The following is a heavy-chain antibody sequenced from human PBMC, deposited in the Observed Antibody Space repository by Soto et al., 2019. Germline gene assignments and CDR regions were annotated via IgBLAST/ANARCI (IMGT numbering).Heavy chain of an antibody. CDR2: IIPILGIA. D-gene: IGHD2-8*01. Sequence: SVKVSCKASGGTFSSYTISWVRQAPGQGLEWMGRIIPILGIANYAQKFQGRVTITADKSTSTAYMELSSLRSEDTAVYYCARDFGVIGEDYWGQGTPVTVSS. J-gene: IGHJ4*02. V-gene: IGHV1-69*04. CDR3: ARDFGVIGEDY. CDR1: GGTFSSYT.